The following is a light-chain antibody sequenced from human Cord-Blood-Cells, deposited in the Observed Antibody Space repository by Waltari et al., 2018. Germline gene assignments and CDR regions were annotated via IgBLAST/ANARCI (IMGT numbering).Light chain of an antibody. J-gene: IGLJ3*02. V-gene: IGLV2-23*01. CDR2: EGS. CDR1: SSAFGRDNL. CDR3: CSYAGSSTWV. Sequence: QSALTQPASVSGSPGQSLTLSCTGTSSAFGRDNLVPWYQQHPGKAPKLMIYEGSKRPSGVSNRFSGSKSGNTASLTISGLQAEDEADYYCCSYAGSSTWVFGGGTKLTVL.